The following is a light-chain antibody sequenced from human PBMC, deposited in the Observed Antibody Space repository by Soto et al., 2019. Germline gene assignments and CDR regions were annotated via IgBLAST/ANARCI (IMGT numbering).Light chain of an antibody. CDR2: DVS. J-gene: IGLJ1*01. V-gene: IGLV2-14*01. Sequence: QSVLTQPASVSGSPGQSITISCTGSSSDVGAYNYVSWYQQLPGKAPKITIYDVSNRPSGVSNRFSGSKSGNTASLAISGLQAEDEAYYYCSSYTSSGTRLFESGTKATVL. CDR1: SSDVGAYNY. CDR3: SSYTSSGTRL.